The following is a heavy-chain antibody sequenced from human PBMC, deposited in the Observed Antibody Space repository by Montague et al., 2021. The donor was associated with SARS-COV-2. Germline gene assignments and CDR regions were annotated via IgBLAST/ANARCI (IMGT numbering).Heavy chain of an antibody. Sequence: SRRLSLSSSGFTFSYYWMHWVRQAPGKGLVWVSRINRDGSDTSYADSVKGRFTISRDNAKNTLYLQMDSLRAEDTAVYYCAREEAWDLMIDSWGRGTLVTVSS. J-gene: IGHJ4*02. CDR1: GFTFSYYW. CDR3: AREEAWDLMIDS. V-gene: IGHV3-74*01. CDR2: INRDGSDT. D-gene: IGHD1-26*01.